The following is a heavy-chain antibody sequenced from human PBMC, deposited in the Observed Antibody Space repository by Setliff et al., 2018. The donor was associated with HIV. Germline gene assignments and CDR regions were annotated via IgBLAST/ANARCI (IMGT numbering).Heavy chain of an antibody. V-gene: IGHV4-59*08. CDR3: ARHYFDY. J-gene: IGHJ4*02. CDR1: GDSISYYY. CDR2: IFSTGST. Sequence: SETLSLTCTVSGDSISYYYWSWIRQPPGKGLEWIRYIFSTGSTNYNPSLKSRLTISIDTSKNHSSLKLNSVTAADTAISYCARHYFDYWGQGTLVTVSS.